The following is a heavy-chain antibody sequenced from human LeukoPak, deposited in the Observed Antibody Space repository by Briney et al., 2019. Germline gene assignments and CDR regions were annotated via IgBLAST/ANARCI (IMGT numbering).Heavy chain of an antibody. Sequence: SETLSLTCTVSGGSISSGGYYWSWIRQHPGKGLEWIGSIYYSGSTYYNPSLKSRVTISVDTSKNQFSLKLSSVTAADTAVYYCAREVAVAGTLDYWGQGTLVTVSS. D-gene: IGHD6-19*01. CDR1: GGSISSGGYY. CDR3: AREVAVAGTLDY. V-gene: IGHV4-39*07. CDR2: IYYSGST. J-gene: IGHJ4*02.